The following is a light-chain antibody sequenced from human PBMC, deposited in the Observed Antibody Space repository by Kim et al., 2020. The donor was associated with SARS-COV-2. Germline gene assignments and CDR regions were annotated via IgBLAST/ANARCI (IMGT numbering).Light chain of an antibody. Sequence: LWRGERAPRSCRGRQRVRRYTTWCQKKPRQAPRRLIYVAYPRATGVPDRVSGGGSGRECTLTIRGLGTEDIADYYCQQRDISPLTFGGGSQVE. CDR3: QQRDISPLT. CDR1: QRVRRY. V-gene: IGKV3-11*02. CDR2: VAY. J-gene: IGKJ4*01.